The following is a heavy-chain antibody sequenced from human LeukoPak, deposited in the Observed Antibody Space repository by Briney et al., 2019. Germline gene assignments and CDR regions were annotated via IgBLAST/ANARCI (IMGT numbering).Heavy chain of an antibody. Sequence: WASVKVSCKASGYTFTSYYMHWVRQAPGQGLEWMGIINPSGGSTSYAQKFQGRVTMTRDTSTSTLYMELRSLTSEDTAVYYCAADLSNPRMGASYLDSWGQGTLVTVSS. CDR3: AADLSNPRMGASYLDS. J-gene: IGHJ4*02. CDR2: INPSGGST. D-gene: IGHD3-16*01. CDR1: GYTFTSYY. V-gene: IGHV1-46*01.